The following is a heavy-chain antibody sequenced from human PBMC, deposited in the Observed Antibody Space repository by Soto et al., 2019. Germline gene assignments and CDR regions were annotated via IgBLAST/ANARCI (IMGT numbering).Heavy chain of an antibody. V-gene: IGHV1-2*04. CDR1: GYTFTGYY. CDR2: INPNSGGT. Sequence: ASVKVSCKASGYTFTGYYMHWVRQAPGQGLEWMGWINPNSGGTNYAQKFQGWVTMTRDTSISTAYMELSRLRSDDTAVYYCARDMPRIAAPGTGRYYSGMDVWGQGTTVTSP. J-gene: IGHJ6*02. CDR3: ARDMPRIAAPGTGRYYSGMDV. D-gene: IGHD6-13*01.